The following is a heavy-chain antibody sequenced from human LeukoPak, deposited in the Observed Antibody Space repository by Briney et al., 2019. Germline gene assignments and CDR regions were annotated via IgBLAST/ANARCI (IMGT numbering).Heavy chain of an antibody. J-gene: IGHJ4*02. CDR1: GGSISSGSYY. CDR2: IYTSGST. Sequence: KPSETLSLTCTVSGGSISSGSYYWSWIRQPAGKGLEWIGHIYTSGSTNYNPSLKSRVTISVDTSKNQFSLKLSSVTAADTAVYYCARDYSYYYDSSGYSGDYWGQGTLVTVSS. D-gene: IGHD3-22*01. V-gene: IGHV4-61*09. CDR3: ARDYSYYYDSSGYSGDY.